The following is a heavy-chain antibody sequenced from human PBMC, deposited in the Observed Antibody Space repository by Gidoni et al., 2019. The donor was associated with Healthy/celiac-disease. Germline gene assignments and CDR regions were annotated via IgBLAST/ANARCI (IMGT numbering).Heavy chain of an antibody. D-gene: IGHD2-2*01. CDR1: GGPISSGCYY. J-gene: IGHJ4*02. CDR3: ARETTDIDGQLLLYYFDY. Sequence: QVQLQESGPGLVKPSQTLSLTCTVSGGPISSGCYYWSWIRQHPGKGLEWIGYIYYSGSTYYNPSLKSRVTISVDTSKNQFSLKLSSVTAADTAVYYCARETTDIDGQLLLYYFDYWGQGTLVTVSS. CDR2: IYYSGST. V-gene: IGHV4-31*03.